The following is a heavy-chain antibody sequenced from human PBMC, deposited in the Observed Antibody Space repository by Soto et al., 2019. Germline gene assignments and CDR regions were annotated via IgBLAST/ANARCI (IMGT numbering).Heavy chain of an antibody. Sequence: RASVKVSCKASGYTFTGYYMHWVRQAPGQGLEWMGWINPNSGGTNYAQKFQGRVTMTRDTSISTAYMELSRLRSDDTAVYYCARDLWADYYDSSGYSKNNWFDPWGQGTLVTVSS. CDR3: ARDLWADYYDSSGYSKNNWFDP. V-gene: IGHV1-2*02. CDR2: INPNSGGT. J-gene: IGHJ5*02. D-gene: IGHD3-22*01. CDR1: GYTFTGYY.